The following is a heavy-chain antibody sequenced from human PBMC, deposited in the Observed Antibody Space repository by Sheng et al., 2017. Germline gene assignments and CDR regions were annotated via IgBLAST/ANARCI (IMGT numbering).Heavy chain of an antibody. D-gene: IGHD1-1*01. CDR2: IIPIFGTA. CDR1: GGTFSSYA. CDR3: AREGLERQRYYYYYMDV. J-gene: IGHJ6*03. Sequence: QVQLVQSGAEVKKPGSSVKVSCKASGGTFSSYAISWVRQAPGQGLEWMGGIIPIFGTANYAQKFQGRVTITTDESTSTAYMELSSLRSEDTAVYYCAREGLERQRYYYYYMDVWGKGTTVTVSS. V-gene: IGHV1-69*05.